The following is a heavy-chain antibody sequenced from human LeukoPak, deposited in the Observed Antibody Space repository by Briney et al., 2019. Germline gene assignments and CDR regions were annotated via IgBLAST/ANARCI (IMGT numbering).Heavy chain of an antibody. CDR2: IYHSGNT. CDR1: GDSISSSDW. D-gene: IGHD4-23*01. Sequence: KASETLSLTCAVSGDSISSSDWWTWVSQPPGKGLEWIGEIYHSGNTNYNPSLKSRVTMSVDKSKNQFSLNLNSVTAADTAVYYCARNGGNSDFDYWGQGTLVTVSS. V-gene: IGHV4-4*02. J-gene: IGHJ4*02. CDR3: ARNGGNSDFDY.